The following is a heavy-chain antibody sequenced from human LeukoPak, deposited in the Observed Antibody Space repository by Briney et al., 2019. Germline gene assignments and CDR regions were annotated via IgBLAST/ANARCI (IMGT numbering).Heavy chain of an antibody. CDR3: ARLVGGNGMDV. CDR2: IYSDDSHP. J-gene: IGHJ6*02. Sequence: GESLKIPCKGFGYSFSTYWFGWGRQMPAKGLGGLGMIYSDDSHPKYSPSLQGRITISADKSISTAYLQWSSLKASDTAMYYCARLVGGNGMDVWGQGTTVTVSS. V-gene: IGHV5-51*01. D-gene: IGHD1-26*01. CDR1: GYSFSTYW.